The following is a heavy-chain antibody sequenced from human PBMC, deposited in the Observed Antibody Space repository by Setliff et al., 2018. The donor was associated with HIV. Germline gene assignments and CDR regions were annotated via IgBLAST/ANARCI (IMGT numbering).Heavy chain of an antibody. D-gene: IGHD3-22*01. CDR1: GFTFSNSW. V-gene: IGHV3-15*01. CDR2: IKTKTQRGTT. CDR3: VTGVGTSSVDY. Sequence: LRLSCAASGFTFSNSWMTWVRQAPGKGLEWVGRIKTKTQRGTTDYAAPAKGRFIISRDDSKNTLYLQMNSLRSEDTAVYYCVTGVGTSSVDYWGQGTMVAVSS. J-gene: IGHJ4*02.